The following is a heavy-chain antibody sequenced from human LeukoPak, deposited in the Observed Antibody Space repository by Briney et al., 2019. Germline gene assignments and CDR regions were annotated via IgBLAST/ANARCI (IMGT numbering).Heavy chain of an antibody. CDR3: ARDIYPGRQAHNPTWRVLWFDP. D-gene: IGHD3-10*01. V-gene: IGHV4-4*07. J-gene: IGHJ5*02. Sequence: TSETLSLTCTVSGGSTSRYYWSWIRQPAGKGLEWIGRIYTSGSTNYNPSLKSRVTMSVDTSKNQFSLKLSSVTAADTAVYYCARDIYPGRQAHNPTWRVLWFDPWGQGTLVTVSS. CDR2: IYTSGST. CDR1: GGSTSRYY.